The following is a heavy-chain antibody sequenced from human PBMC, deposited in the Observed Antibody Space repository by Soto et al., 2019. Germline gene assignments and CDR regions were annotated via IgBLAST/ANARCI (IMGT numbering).Heavy chain of an antibody. CDR2: ISGSGVST. CDR3: AAAPGRTTVPVFDL. J-gene: IGHJ4*03. D-gene: IGHD4-17*01. CDR1: GFTFDNYA. Sequence: EVQLLESGGGLAQPGGSLRLSCSASGFTFDNYAMSWVRQAPGKGLEWVSGISGSGVSTYYADSVKGRYTISRDNSKNTLFLHMNRLRAEVTAVDYCAAAPGRTTVPVFDLWGHGTLVTVSS. V-gene: IGHV3-23*01.